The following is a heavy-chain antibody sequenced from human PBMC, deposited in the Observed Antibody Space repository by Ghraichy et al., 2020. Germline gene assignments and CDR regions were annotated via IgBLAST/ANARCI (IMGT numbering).Heavy chain of an antibody. CDR1: GFTFSSYA. V-gene: IGHV3-23*01. CDR3: AKDWSKLRFLEWIHHYYYGMDV. J-gene: IGHJ6*02. CDR2: ISGSGGST. D-gene: IGHD3-3*01. Sequence: GESLNISCAASGFTFSSYAMSWVRQAPGKGLEWVSAISGSGGSTYYADSVKGRFTISRDNSKNTLYLQMNSLRAEDTAVYYCAKDWSKLRFLEWIHHYYYGMDVWGQGTTVTVSS.